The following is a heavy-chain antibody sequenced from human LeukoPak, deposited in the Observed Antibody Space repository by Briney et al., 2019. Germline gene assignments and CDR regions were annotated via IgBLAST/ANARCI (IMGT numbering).Heavy chain of an antibody. Sequence: SETLSLTCTVSGGSISSYYWSWIRQPPGKGLEWIGYIYYSGSTNYNPSLKSRVTISVDTSKNQFSLKLSSVTAADTAVYYCAREGDSSGYSWFDPWGQGTLVTVSS. J-gene: IGHJ5*02. CDR2: IYYSGST. CDR3: AREGDSSGYSWFDP. CDR1: GGSISSYY. V-gene: IGHV4-59*01. D-gene: IGHD3-22*01.